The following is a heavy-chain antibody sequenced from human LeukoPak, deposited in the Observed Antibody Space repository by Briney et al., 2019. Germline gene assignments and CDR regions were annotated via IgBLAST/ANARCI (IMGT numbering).Heavy chain of an antibody. CDR3: ARGGDCSSTSCYAGLGYYYGMDV. CDR2: INSDGSST. V-gene: IGHV3-74*01. CDR1: GFTFSSYW. Sequence: GGSLRLSCAASGFTFSSYWMHWVRQAPGKGLVWVSRINSDGSSTSYADSVKGRFTISRDNAKNTLYLQMNSLRAEDTAVYYCARGGDCSSTSCYAGLGYYYGMDVWGQGTTVIVSS. D-gene: IGHD2-2*01. J-gene: IGHJ6*02.